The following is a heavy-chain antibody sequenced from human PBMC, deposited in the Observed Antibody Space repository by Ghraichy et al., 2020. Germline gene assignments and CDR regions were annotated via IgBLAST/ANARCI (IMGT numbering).Heavy chain of an antibody. V-gene: IGHV3-33*01. J-gene: IGHJ6*02. CDR2: IWYDGTYK. CDR1: GFTFSTYG. D-gene: IGHD6-13*01. Sequence: SCAASGFTFSTYGMHWVRQAPGKGLEWVAVIWYDGTYKYYADSVKGRFTISRDNSKNTLYLQMNSLRAEDTALYYCATDTGFSSTSTYYYYGMDVWGQGTTVTVSS. CDR3: ATDTGFSSTSTYYYYGMDV.